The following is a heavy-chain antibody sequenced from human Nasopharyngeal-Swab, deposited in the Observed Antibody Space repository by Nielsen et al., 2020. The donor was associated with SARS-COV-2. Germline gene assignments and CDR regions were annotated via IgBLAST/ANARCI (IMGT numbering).Heavy chain of an antibody. CDR3: ARVPTVADSRIDY. CDR1: GYTLSNYA. V-gene: IGHV1-3*01. Sequence: ASVKVFCNASGYTLSNYAMYWVRQAPGQRPEFMGWINAGKGNTIYSQRFQGRVRISRDTSANTVYMELTRLRTEDTAVYYCARVPTVADSRIDYWGQGSLFTVS. J-gene: IGHJ4*02. CDR2: INAGKGNT. D-gene: IGHD6-19*01.